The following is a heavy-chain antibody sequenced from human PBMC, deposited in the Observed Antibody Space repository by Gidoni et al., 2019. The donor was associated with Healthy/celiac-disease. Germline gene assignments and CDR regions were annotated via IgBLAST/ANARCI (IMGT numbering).Heavy chain of an antibody. D-gene: IGHD2-2*01. V-gene: IGHV4-34*01. CDR2: INHSGST. CDR1: GGSFSGYY. J-gene: IGHJ5*02. Sequence: QVQLQQWGAGLLTPSETLSLTCAVYGGSFSGYYWSWIRQPPGKGLEWIGEINHSGSTNYNPSLKSRVTISVDTSKNQFSLKLSSVTAADTAVYYCARGLVPAATGWFDPWGQGTLVTVSS. CDR3: ARGLVPAATGWFDP.